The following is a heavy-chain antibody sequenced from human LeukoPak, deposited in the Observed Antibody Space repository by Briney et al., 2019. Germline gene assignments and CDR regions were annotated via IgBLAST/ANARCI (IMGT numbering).Heavy chain of an antibody. CDR2: ISSGGSVM. Sequence: GGSLILSCGASGYTFSDYTMNWVRQAPGKGPEWISYISSGGSVMHYADSVKGRFTISRDNVENSPYLQMNSLRVEDTAVYYCTRDLEYWGQGVLVTVSS. J-gene: IGHJ4*02. CDR3: TRDLEY. V-gene: IGHV3-48*01. CDR1: GYTFSDYT.